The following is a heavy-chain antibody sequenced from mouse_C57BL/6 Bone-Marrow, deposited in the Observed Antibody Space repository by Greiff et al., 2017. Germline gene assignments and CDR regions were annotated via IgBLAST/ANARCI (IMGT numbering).Heavy chain of an antibody. CDR3: VRNWGENFDY. CDR1: GFSFNTYA. V-gene: IGHV10-1*01. CDR2: IRSKSNNYAT. J-gene: IGHJ2*01. Sequence: EVQLVESGGGLVQPKGSLKLSCAASGFSFNTYAMNWVRQAPGKGLEWVARIRSKSNNYATYYADSVKDRFTISRDDSESMLYLQMNNLKTEDTAMYYCVRNWGENFDYWGQGTTLTVSS. D-gene: IGHD4-1*01.